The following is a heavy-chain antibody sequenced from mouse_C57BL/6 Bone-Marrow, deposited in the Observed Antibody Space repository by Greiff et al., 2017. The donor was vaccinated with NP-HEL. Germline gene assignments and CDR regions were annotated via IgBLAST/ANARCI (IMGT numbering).Heavy chain of an antibody. Sequence: EVQLQESGGGLVKPGGSLKLSCAASGFTFSSYAMSWVRQTPEKRLEWVATISDGGSYTYYPDNVKGRFTISRDNAKNNLYLQMSHLKSEDTAMYYCARDHYYGSSRLAYWGQGTLVTVSA. D-gene: IGHD1-1*01. J-gene: IGHJ3*01. CDR2: ISDGGSYT. CDR1: GFTFSSYA. V-gene: IGHV5-4*01. CDR3: ARDHYYGSSRLAY.